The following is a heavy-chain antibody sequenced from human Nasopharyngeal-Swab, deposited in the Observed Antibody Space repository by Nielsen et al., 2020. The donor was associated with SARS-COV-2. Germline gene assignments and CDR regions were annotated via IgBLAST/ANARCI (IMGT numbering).Heavy chain of an antibody. V-gene: IGHV1-24*01. CDR1: GYTLTELS. D-gene: IGHD6-19*01. CDR2: FDPEDGET. CDR3: ATPIKPLAEIKY. Sequence: ASVKVSCKVSGYTLTELSMHWVRQAPGKGLEWVGGFDPEDGETIYAQKFQGRVTMTEDTSTDTAYMELSSLRSEDTAVYYCATPIKPLAEIKYWGQGTLVTVSS. J-gene: IGHJ4*02.